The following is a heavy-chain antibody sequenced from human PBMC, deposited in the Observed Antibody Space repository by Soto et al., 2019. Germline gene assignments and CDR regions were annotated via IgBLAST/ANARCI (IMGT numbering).Heavy chain of an antibody. Sequence: PSETLSLTCTVSGGSISSGDYYWSWIRQPPGKGLEWIGYIYYSGSTYYNPSLKSRVTISVDTSKNQFSLKLSSVTAADTAVYYCASDRSSGWDQGYGMDVWGQGTTVTVSS. CDR1: GGSISSGDYY. V-gene: IGHV4-30-4*01. CDR3: ASDRSSGWDQGYGMDV. D-gene: IGHD6-19*01. CDR2: IYYSGST. J-gene: IGHJ6*02.